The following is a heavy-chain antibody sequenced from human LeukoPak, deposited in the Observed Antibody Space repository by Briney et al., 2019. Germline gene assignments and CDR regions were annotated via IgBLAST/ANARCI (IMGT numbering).Heavy chain of an antibody. CDR2: IFTSGSP. Sequence: SSETLSLTCDVSGGFISSGTHYWTWIRQPVGKGLEWLGRIFTSGSPTYNSSLESRLTISIDKSKNQFLLKLSSVTAADTAVYYCARRWNYKDSFDLWGQGKMVTVSS. CDR3: ARRWNYKDSFDL. V-gene: IGHV4-61*02. D-gene: IGHD3-22*01. CDR1: GGFISSGTHY. J-gene: IGHJ3*01.